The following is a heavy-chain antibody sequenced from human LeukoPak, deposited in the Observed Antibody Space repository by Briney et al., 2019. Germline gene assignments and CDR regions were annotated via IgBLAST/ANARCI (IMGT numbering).Heavy chain of an antibody. J-gene: IGHJ4*02. CDR1: GFTFSSYG. V-gene: IGHV3-30*02. D-gene: IGHD1-26*01. CDR3: ARQTPLSGSYFDY. Sequence: GGSLRLSCAASGFTFSSYGMHWVRKAPGKGLEWVAFIRYDGSNKYYADSVKGRFTISRDNSKNTLYLQMNSLRAEDTAVYYCARQTPLSGSYFDYWGQGTLVTVSS. CDR2: IRYDGSNK.